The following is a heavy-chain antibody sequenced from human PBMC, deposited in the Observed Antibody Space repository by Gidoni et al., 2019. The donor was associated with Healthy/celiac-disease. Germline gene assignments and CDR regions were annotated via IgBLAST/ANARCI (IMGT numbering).Heavy chain of an antibody. D-gene: IGHD6-19*01. CDR2: ISWNSGSI. J-gene: IGHJ3*02. CDR1: GFTFDDYA. CDR3: AKDITRYSSGWYSAFDI. V-gene: IGHV3-9*01. Sequence: EVQLVESGGGLVQPGRSLRLSCAASGFTFDDYAMHWVRQAPGKGLEWVSGISWNSGSIGYADSVKGRFTISRDNAKNSLYLQMNSLRAEDTALYYCAKDITRYSSGWYSAFDIWGQGTMVTVSS.